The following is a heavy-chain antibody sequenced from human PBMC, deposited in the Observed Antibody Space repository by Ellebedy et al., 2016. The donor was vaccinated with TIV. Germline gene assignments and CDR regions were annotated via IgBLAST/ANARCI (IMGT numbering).Heavy chain of an antibody. CDR3: AREVIVDYYYGMDV. D-gene: IGHD2-21*01. CDR1: GYTFTSYG. CDR2: ISAYNGNT. V-gene: IGHV1-18*04. J-gene: IGHJ6*02. Sequence: ASVKVSCKASGYTFTSYGISWVRQAPGQGLEWMGWISAYNGNTNYAQKLQGRVTMTRDTSTSTVYMELSSLRSEDTAVYYCAREVIVDYYYGMDVWGQGTTVTVSS.